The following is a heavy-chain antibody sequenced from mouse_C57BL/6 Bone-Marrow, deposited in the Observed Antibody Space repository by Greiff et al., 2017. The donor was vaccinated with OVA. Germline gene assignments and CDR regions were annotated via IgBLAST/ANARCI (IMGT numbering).Heavy chain of an antibody. CDR3: AREGYYSNYFFDY. V-gene: IGHV1-55*01. CDR2: IYPGSGST. CDR1: GYTFTSYW. Sequence: VQLQQPGAELVKPGASVKMSCKASGYTFTSYWITWVKQRPGQGLEWIGDIYPGSGSTNYNEKFKSKATLTVDTSSSTAYMQLSSLTSEDSAVYYCAREGYYSNYFFDYWGQGTTLTVSS. J-gene: IGHJ2*01. D-gene: IGHD2-5*01.